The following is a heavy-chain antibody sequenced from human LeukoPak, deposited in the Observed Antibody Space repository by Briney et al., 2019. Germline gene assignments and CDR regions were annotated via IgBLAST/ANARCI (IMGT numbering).Heavy chain of an antibody. CDR3: ARKELTYYSYAMDV. CDR1: GFSFDDYA. V-gene: IGHV3-9*01. D-gene: IGHD1-26*01. CDR2: ISWNSGTI. Sequence: PGRSLRPSCAASGFSFDDYAMFWVRQAPGKGLEWVSGISWNSGTIDYADSVKGRFSISRDNAKNCLYLQMNSLRAEDTALYYCARKELTYYSYAMDVWGQGTTVTVSS. J-gene: IGHJ6*02.